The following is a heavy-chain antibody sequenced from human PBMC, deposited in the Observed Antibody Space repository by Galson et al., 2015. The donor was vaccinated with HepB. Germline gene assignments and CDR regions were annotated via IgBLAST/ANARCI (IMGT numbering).Heavy chain of an antibody. CDR2: ISSSSSSI. V-gene: IGHV3-48*01. D-gene: IGHD1-26*01. CDR1: GFTFSSYS. Sequence: SLRLSCAASGFTFSSYSMNWVRQAPGKGLEWVSYISSSSSSIYYADSVKGRFTISRDNSKNTLYLQMNSLRAEDTAVYYCAKDGFGSYYGVDYWGQGTLVTVSS. J-gene: IGHJ4*02. CDR3: AKDGFGSYYGVDY.